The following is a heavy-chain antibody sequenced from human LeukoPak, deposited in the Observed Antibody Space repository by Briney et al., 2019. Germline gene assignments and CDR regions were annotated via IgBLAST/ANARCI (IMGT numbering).Heavy chain of an antibody. V-gene: IGHV3-23*01. J-gene: IGHJ6*02. CDR2: ISGSGGST. D-gene: IGHD6-19*01. CDR3: AKELAVAGFRLDRDYYYGMDV. Sequence: PGGSLRLSCAASGFTFSSYAMSWVRQAPGKGLEWVSAISGSGGSTYYADSVKGRFTISRDNSKNTLYLQMNSLRAEDTAVYYCAKELAVAGFRLDRDYYYGMDVWGQGTTVTVSS. CDR1: GFTFSSYA.